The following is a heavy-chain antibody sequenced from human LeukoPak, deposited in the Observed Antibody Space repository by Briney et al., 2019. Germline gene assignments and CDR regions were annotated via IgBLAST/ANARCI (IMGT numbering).Heavy chain of an antibody. CDR3: AKNVLLWFGESSYFDY. J-gene: IGHJ4*02. V-gene: IGHV3-23*01. CDR1: GFTFNNYA. D-gene: IGHD3-10*01. Sequence: GGSLRLSCAASGFTFNNYAMNWVRQAPGKGLEWVSAISGSGGSTYYADSVKGRFTISRDNSKNTLYLQMNSLRAEDTAVYYCAKNVLLWFGESSYFDYWGQGTLVTVSS. CDR2: ISGSGGST.